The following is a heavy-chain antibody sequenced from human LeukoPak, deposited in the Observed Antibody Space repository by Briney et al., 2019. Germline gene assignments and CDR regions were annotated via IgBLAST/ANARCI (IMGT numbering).Heavy chain of an antibody. V-gene: IGHV3-33*03. J-gene: IGHJ4*02. CDR2: IWFDGSET. D-gene: IGHD5-18*01. CDR1: GFTFSDYA. CDR3: AKDNMDTSSCLDY. Sequence: PGRSLRLSCAAPGFTFSDYAMHWARQAPGKGLEGVAVIWFDGSETYYADSVMGRFTISRDKSKNTLFLQMNSLRADDTAVYYCAKDNMDTSSCLDYWGQGTLVTVSS.